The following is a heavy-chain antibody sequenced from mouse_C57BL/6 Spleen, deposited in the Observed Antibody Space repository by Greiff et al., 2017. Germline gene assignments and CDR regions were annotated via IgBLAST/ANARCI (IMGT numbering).Heavy chain of an antibody. CDR1: GYTFTSYW. D-gene: IGHD1-1*01. V-gene: IGHV1-52*01. J-gene: IGHJ3*01. Sequence: VQLQQPGAELVRPGYSVKLSCTASGYTFTSYWMHWVQQRPIQGLEWIGNIDPSDSETHYNQKFKDKATLTVDKSSSTAYMQLSSRTAEDSAVYYCARETVVARESWFDYWGQGTLVTVSA. CDR3: ARETVVARESWFDY. CDR2: IDPSDSET.